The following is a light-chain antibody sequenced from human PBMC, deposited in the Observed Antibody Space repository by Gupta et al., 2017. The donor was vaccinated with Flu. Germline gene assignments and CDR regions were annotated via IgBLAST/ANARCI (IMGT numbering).Light chain of an antibody. CDR2: EAA. CDR1: LRIRSY. Sequence: DIQMTQSPSSMSASVGDRVIITCRASLRIRSYLNWYQQKPGKAPKLLIHEAASLQSGVPSRFSGSGSGTEFTLTISNLQPEDFATYYCQRSYSSPIIFGQGTRLEIK. J-gene: IGKJ5*01. V-gene: IGKV1-39*01. CDR3: QRSYSSPII.